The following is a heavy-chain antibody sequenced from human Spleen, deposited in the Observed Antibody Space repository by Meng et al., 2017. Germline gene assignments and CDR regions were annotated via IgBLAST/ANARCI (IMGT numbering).Heavy chain of an antibody. CDR1: GVSFSYSD. CDR2: IGTKPKSYAA. V-gene: IGHV3-73*01. D-gene: IGHD2-2*02. CDR3: TIYTRGHI. J-gene: IGHJ3*02. Sequence: GESLKISCAVSGVSFSYSDIHWVRQASGKGLEWVGRIGTKPKSYAAAYAASGRGRFTISRDDSKNTAYLQMNSLKTEDKAVYYCTIYTRGHIWGQGTMVTVSS.